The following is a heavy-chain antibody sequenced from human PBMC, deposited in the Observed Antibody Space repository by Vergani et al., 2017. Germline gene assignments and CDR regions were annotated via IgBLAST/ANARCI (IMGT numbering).Heavy chain of an antibody. CDR3: AREGAMKSGSYYVSRSFDI. J-gene: IGHJ3*02. CDR1: GDSVSSNSAA. D-gene: IGHD1-26*01. V-gene: IGHV6-1*01. Sequence: QVQLQQSGPGLVKPSQTLSLTCAISGDSVSSNSAAWNWIRQSPSRGLEWLGRTYYRSKWYNDYAVSVKSRITINPDTSKNQFSLQLNSVTPEDTAVYYCAREGAMKSGSYYVSRSFDIWGQGTMVTVSS. CDR2: TYYRSKWYN.